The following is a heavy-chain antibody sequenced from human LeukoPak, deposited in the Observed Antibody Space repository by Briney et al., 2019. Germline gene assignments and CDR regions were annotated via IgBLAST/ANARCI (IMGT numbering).Heavy chain of an antibody. D-gene: IGHD3-10*01. CDR1: GGSFSDYY. CDR3: ARTSRHYYGSGKKLTPWPAGLDV. Sequence: SETLSLTCTVSGGSFSDYYWTWIRQPPGKGLEWIGYSGSAKYNPSLKSRVTISTDTSKRHFSLTLSNVTAADTAVYYCARTSRHYYGSGKKLTPWPAGLDVWGPGTTVTVS. V-gene: IGHV4-59*01. CDR2: SGSA. J-gene: IGHJ6*02.